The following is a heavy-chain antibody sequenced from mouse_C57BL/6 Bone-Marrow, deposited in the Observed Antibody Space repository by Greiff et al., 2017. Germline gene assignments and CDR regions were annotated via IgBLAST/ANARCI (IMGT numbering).Heavy chain of an antibody. V-gene: IGHV1-18*01. D-gene: IGHD2-5*01. J-gene: IGHJ3*01. Sequence: EVKVVESGPELVKPGASVKIPCKASGYTFTDYNMDWVKQSHGKSLEWIGDINPNNGGTIYNQKFKGKATLTVDKSSSTAYMELRSLTSEDTAVYYCARRRSNYAWFAYWGQGTLVTVSA. CDR2: INPNNGGT. CDR3: ARRRSNYAWFAY. CDR1: GYTFTDYN.